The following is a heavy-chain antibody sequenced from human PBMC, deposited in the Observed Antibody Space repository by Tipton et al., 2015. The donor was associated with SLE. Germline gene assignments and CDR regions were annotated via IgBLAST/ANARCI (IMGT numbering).Heavy chain of an antibody. CDR2: INHSGST. CDR3: ARDRVGALRYFDY. Sequence: TLSLTCAVYGGSFSGYYWSWIRQPPGKGLEWIGEINHSGSTNYNPSLKSRVTISVDTSKNQFSLKLSSVTAADTAVYYCARDRVGALRYFDYWGQGTLVTVSS. CDR1: GGSFSGYY. J-gene: IGHJ4*02. V-gene: IGHV4-34*01. D-gene: IGHD1-26*01.